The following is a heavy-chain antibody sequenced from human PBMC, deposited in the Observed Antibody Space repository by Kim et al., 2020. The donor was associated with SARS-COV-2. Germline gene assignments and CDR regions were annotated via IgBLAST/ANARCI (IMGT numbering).Heavy chain of an antibody. CDR3: ARDRFDY. CDR2: HSGSP. J-gene: IGHJ4*02. D-gene: IGHD3-16*02. Sequence: HSGSPNKIPSLQSRVTRSVDTSKHQFSLKLSSVTAADTAVYYCARDRFDYWGQGTLVTASS. V-gene: IGHV4-34*01.